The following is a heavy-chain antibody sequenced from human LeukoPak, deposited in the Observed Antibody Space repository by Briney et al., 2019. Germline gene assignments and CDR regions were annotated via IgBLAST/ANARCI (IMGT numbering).Heavy chain of an antibody. D-gene: IGHD3-22*01. Sequence: ASVKVSCKASVYTFTGYYMHWVRQATGQGLEWMGWMNPNSGNTGYAQKFQGRVTMTRNTSISTAYMELSSLRSEDTAVYYCARSLPDSSGYFYGFDYWGQGTLVTDSS. J-gene: IGHJ4*02. CDR3: ARSLPDSSGYFYGFDY. CDR1: VYTFTGYY. CDR2: MNPNSGNT. V-gene: IGHV1-8*02.